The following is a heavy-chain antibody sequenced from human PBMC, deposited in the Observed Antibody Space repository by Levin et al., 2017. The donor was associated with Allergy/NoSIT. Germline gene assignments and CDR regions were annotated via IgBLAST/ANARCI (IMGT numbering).Heavy chain of an antibody. CDR1: GFTFSSYG. V-gene: IGHV3-30*18. J-gene: IGHJ6*02. CDR3: AKDLSSLQRVYDGYYYYGMDV. D-gene: IGHD2-8*01. Sequence: GGSLRLSCAASGFTFSSYGMHWVRQAPGKGLEWVAVISYDGSNKYYADSVKGRFTISRDNSKNTLYLQMNSLRAEDTAVYYCAKDLSSLQRVYDGYYYYGMDVWGQGTTVTVSS. CDR2: ISYDGSNK.